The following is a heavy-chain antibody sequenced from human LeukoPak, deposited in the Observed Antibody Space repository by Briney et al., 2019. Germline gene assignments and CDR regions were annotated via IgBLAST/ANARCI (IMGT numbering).Heavy chain of an antibody. J-gene: IGHJ2*01. CDR1: GFTFGDYA. D-gene: IGHD3-10*01. Sequence: PGGSLRLSCTASGFTFGDYAMSWVRQAPGKGLEWVVFIRSKAYGGTTEYAASVKGRFTISRDDSKSIAYLQMNSLKTEDTAVYYCTRVEGYYGSGDNWYFDLWGRGTLVTVSS. V-gene: IGHV3-49*04. CDR2: IRSKAYGGTT. CDR3: TRVEGYYGSGDNWYFDL.